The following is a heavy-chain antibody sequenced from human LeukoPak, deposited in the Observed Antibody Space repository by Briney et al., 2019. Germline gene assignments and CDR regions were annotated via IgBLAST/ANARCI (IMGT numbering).Heavy chain of an antibody. Sequence: SETLSLTCTVSGGSISGYYWSWIRQPPGKGLEWIGYIYYSGNTNYSPSLSGRVTISVDTPKNQFSLKLSSVTAADTAVYYCARHTLGTSGXYXLDYWGQGTLVTVSS. J-gene: IGHJ4*02. V-gene: IGHV4-59*08. CDR3: ARHTLGTSGXYXLDY. CDR1: GGSISGYY. CDR2: IYYSGNT. D-gene: IGHD3-22*01.